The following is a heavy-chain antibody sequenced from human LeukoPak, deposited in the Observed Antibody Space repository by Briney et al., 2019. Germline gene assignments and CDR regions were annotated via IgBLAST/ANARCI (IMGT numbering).Heavy chain of an antibody. CDR2: IYYSGST. CDR3: ARLTANVYTVTTGYFDY. V-gene: IGHV4-39*01. Sequence: SETLSLTCTVSGGSISSSSYYWGWIRHPPGKGLEWIGSIYYSGSTYYNPSLKSRVTISVDTSKNQFSLKLSSVTAADTAVYYCARLTANVYTVTTGYFDYWGQGTLVTVSS. CDR1: GGSISSSSYY. J-gene: IGHJ4*02. D-gene: IGHD4-17*01.